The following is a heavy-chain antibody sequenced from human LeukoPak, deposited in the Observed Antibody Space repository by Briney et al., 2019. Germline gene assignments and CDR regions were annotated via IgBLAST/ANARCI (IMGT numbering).Heavy chain of an antibody. CDR1: GYSFKNYW. J-gene: IGHJ6*02. V-gene: IGHV5-51*01. CDR3: ARQGFVASYGVDV. CDR2: IYPGDSNT. Sequence: GESLKISCEGFGYSFKNYWIAWVRQMPGKGLEWMGIIYPGDSNTRYNPSFQGQVTISADKSISTAYLQWSSLKASDTAEYYCARQGFVASYGVDVWGQGTTVTVSS.